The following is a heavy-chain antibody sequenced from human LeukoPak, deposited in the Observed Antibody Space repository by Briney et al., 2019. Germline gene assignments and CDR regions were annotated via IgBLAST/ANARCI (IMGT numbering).Heavy chain of an antibody. J-gene: IGHJ4*02. Sequence: GESLKISCKGSGYSFTSYWIAWVRQMPGKGLEWMGIIQPGDSDTRYSPSFEGQVTISADKSINTAYLQWSSLKASDNAMYYCARQDGYGIYYFDYWGQGTLVTVSS. CDR1: GYSFTSYW. D-gene: IGHD4-17*01. V-gene: IGHV5-51*01. CDR2: IQPGDSDT. CDR3: ARQDGYGIYYFDY.